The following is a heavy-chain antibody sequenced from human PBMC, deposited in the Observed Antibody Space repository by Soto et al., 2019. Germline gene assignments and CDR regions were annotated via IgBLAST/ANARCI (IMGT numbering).Heavy chain of an antibody. Sequence: QVQLQESGPGRVKPSQTLSLTCTVSGGSISSGGYYWSWIRQHPGKGLEWIGYIYYSGSTYYNPSLKSRVTISVDTSKNQFSLKLSSVTAADTAVYYCARENGYDILTGYYLWRAFDIWGQGTMVTVSS. CDR1: GGSISSGGYY. CDR2: IYYSGST. D-gene: IGHD3-9*01. J-gene: IGHJ3*02. CDR3: ARENGYDILTGYYLWRAFDI. V-gene: IGHV4-31*03.